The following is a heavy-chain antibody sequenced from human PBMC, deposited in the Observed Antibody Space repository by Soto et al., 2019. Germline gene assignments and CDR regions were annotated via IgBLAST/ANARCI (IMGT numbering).Heavy chain of an antibody. D-gene: IGHD2-15*01. V-gene: IGHV4-31*03. CDR1: GGSISRGGYY. CDR3: ARTPDH. CDR2: IYYSGSP. Sequence: QVQLQESGPGLVKPLQTLSLTCTVSGGSISRGGYYWIWIRQHPGEGLEWIGNIYYSGSPYYNPSLKSRVTISVDTSKNQFSLKLSSVTAADTAVYYWARTPDHWGQGTLVTVSS. J-gene: IGHJ4*02.